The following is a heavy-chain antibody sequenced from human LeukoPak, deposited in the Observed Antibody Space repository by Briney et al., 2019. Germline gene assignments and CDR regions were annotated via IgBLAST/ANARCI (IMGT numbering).Heavy chain of an antibody. D-gene: IGHD2-8*01. Sequence: SETQSPTRNVAAGPPSDYPWPSIRQPPGGALEWIGNFYYSGSTNYNPSLKSRVTMSIDTSKKQFSLKLRPVTAADTAVYYCARHVYCTNGICSDYWGQGTLVIVSS. CDR2: FYYSGST. CDR1: AGPPSDYP. CDR3: ARHVYCTNGICSDY. J-gene: IGHJ4*02. V-gene: IGHV4-59*08.